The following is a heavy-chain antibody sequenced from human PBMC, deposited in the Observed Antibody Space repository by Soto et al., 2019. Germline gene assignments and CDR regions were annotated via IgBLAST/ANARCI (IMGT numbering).Heavy chain of an antibody. CDR3: ARELRYFDWFLDQ. V-gene: IGHV3-48*03. J-gene: IGHJ4*02. D-gene: IGHD3-9*01. Sequence: EVQLVESGGGLVRPGGSLRLSCAASGFTLSSYEVNWVRQAPGKGLEWVSYISKRGNFKYYADSVKGRFTISRDNTKNSVDLQMNSLTAEDTAIYYCARELRYFDWFLDQWGQGNLVTVSS. CDR2: ISKRGNFK. CDR1: GFTLSSYE.